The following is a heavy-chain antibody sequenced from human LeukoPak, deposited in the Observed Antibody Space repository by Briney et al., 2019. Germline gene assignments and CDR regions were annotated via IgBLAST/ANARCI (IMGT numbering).Heavy chain of an antibody. V-gene: IGHV3-30-3*01. D-gene: IGHD7-27*01. CDR3: ARELGAFDI. CDR1: GFTFSSYA. J-gene: IGHJ3*02. Sequence: GGSLRLSCAASGFTFSSYAMHWVRQAPGKGLEWVAVISYDGSNKYYADSVKGRFTISRDNSKNTLHLQMNSLRPEDTAVYYCARELGAFDIWGQGTMVTVSS. CDR2: ISYDGSNK.